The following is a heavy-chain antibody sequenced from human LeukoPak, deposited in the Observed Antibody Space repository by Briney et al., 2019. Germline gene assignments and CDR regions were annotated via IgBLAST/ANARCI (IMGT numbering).Heavy chain of an antibody. CDR2: ISNSGST. Sequence: PSETLSLTCTVSGGSISSYYWSWLRQPPGKGLEWIACISNSGSTNYNPSFKSRVTISLDTSKNQFSLKLNSVTAADTAVYYCARQGSGGRAFDIWGQGTMVTVSS. V-gene: IGHV4-59*08. CDR3: ARQGSGGRAFDI. J-gene: IGHJ3*02. CDR1: GGSISSYY. D-gene: IGHD3-16*01.